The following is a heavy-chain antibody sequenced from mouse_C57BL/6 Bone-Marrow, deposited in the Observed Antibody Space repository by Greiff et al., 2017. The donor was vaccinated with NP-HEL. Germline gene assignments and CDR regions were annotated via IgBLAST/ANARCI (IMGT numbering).Heavy chain of an antibody. CDR3: ARDYRYWYFDV. Sequence: EVQLVESGGGLVKPGGSLKLSCAASGFTFSSYAMSWVRQTPEKRLEWVATISDGGSYTYYPDNVKGRFTISRDNAKNNLYLQMSHLKSEDTAMYYCARDYRYWYFDVWGTGTTVTVSS. V-gene: IGHV5-4*01. CDR1: GFTFSSYA. CDR2: ISDGGSYT. J-gene: IGHJ1*03.